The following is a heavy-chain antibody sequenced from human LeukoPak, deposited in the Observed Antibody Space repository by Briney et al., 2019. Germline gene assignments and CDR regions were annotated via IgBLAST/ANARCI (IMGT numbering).Heavy chain of an antibody. CDR2: IYHSGNT. Sequence: SETLSLTCTVSGVSISSYYWSWIRQPPGKGLEWIGYIYHSGNTNYNPSLKSRVTISVDTSKNQFSLQLNSVTPEDTAVYYCARSKIRQTAKGPFDYWGQGTLVTVSS. J-gene: IGHJ4*02. CDR1: GVSISSYY. V-gene: IGHV4-59*12. CDR3: ARSKIRQTAKGPFDY.